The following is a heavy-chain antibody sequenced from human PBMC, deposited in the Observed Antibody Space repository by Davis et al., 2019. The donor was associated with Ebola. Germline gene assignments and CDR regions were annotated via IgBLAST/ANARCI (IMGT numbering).Heavy chain of an antibody. D-gene: IGHD6-19*01. CDR1: GGSISTYY. J-gene: IGHJ3*02. CDR3: ARDKPIRLRSSSGWTTSIDAFDI. CDR2: IYYNGNT. Sequence: SETLSLTCSVSGGSISTYYWSWIRQPPGKRLEWIGFIYYNGNTDYNPSLKSRVTISVDTSKNQFSLQLNSVTPEDTAVYYCARDKPIRLRSSSGWTTSIDAFDIWGQGTMVTVSS. V-gene: IGHV4-59*12.